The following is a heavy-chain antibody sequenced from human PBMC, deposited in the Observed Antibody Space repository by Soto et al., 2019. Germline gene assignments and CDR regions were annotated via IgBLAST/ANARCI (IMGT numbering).Heavy chain of an antibody. CDR2: IYYTGRT. Sequence: QVQLQESGPGLVKPSETLSLTCTVSGGSISSYFWSWIRQPPGKGLEWIGYIYYTGRTNYNPSLNSRVTISLDTSKNQFSLKLSSVTAADTAVYYCARGSLWFGALGADDPWGQGTLVTVSS. CDR1: GGSISSYF. D-gene: IGHD3-10*01. CDR3: ARGSLWFGALGADDP. V-gene: IGHV4-59*01. J-gene: IGHJ5*02.